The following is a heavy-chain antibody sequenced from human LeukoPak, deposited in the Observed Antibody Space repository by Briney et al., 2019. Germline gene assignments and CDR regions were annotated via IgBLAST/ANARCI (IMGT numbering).Heavy chain of an antibody. V-gene: IGHV1-8*01. J-gene: IGHJ3*02. D-gene: IGHD4-23*01. CDR1: GYTFTSYD. CDR3: ARDYGDNWDAFDI. Sequence: ASVKVSCKASGYTFTSYDINWVRQATGQGLEWMGWMNPNSGNTGYAQKFQGRVTMTRNTSISTAYMELSRLRSDDTAVYYCARDYGDNWDAFDIWGQGTMVTVSS. CDR2: MNPNSGNT.